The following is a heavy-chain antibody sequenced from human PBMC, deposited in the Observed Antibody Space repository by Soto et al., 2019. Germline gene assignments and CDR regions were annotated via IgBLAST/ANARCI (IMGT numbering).Heavy chain of an antibody. CDR2: IYYSTST. D-gene: IGHD5-12*01. V-gene: IGHV4-39*01. J-gene: IGHJ5*02. CDR1: GGSISSSNYY. Sequence: TSETLSLTCTLSGGSISSSNYYSGWLRHPPGKVLESIGSIYYSTSTYYNPSLKSRVAISVDRTRSQCCRKLSPGTSAHTAVYYCASGVGTIRGWLEPWGQGTLVIVSS. CDR3: ASGVGTIRGWLEP.